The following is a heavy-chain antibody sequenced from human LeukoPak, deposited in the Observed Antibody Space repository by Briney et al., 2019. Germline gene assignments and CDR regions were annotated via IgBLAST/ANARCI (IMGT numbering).Heavy chain of an antibody. V-gene: IGHV4-30-2*01. D-gene: IGHD6-13*01. CDR3: ASGYSSSWYYFDY. Sequence: SQTLSLTCAVSGGSISSGGYSWSWIRQPPGKGLDWIGYIYHSGSTYYNPSLKSRVTISVDRSKNQFSLKLSSVTAADTAVYYCASGYSSSWYYFDYWGQGTLVTVSS. J-gene: IGHJ4*02. CDR2: IYHSGST. CDR1: GGSISSGGYS.